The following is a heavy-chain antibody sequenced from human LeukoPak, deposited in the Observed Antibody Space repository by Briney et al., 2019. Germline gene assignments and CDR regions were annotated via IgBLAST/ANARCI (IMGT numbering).Heavy chain of an antibody. CDR1: GYTFAGYY. CDR2: INPNSGGT. CDR3: ARDGEEWELPTFDY. V-gene: IGHV1-2*06. D-gene: IGHD1-26*01. J-gene: IGHJ4*02. Sequence: ASVKVSCKASGYTFAGYYMHWVRQAPGQGLEWMGRINPNSGGTNYAQKFQGRVTMTRDTSISTAYMELSRLRSDDTAVYYCARDGEEWELPTFDYWGQGTLVTVSS.